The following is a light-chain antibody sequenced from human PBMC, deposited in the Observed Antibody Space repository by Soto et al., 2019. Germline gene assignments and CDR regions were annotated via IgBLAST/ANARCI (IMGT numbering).Light chain of an antibody. Sequence: QSVLTQPPSVSGAPGQRVTISCTGSSSNIGAGYDVHWYQHLPGTPPKLLIFVNNNRRSGVPDRFSGSKSGTSAALAITGFQAEDEADYFCQSYDTRLNGVFGGGTKLTV. CDR2: VNN. CDR3: QSYDTRLNGV. V-gene: IGLV1-40*01. J-gene: IGLJ3*02. CDR1: SSNIGAGYD.